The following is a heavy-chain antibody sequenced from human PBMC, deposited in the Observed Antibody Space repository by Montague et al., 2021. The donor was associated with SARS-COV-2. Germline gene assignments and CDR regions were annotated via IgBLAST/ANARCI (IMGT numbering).Heavy chain of an antibody. D-gene: IGHD3-3*01. V-gene: IGHV4-39*01. J-gene: IGHJ4*02. CDR2: IYYSGST. CDR1: GDSISSSSYF. CDR3: ARKANRGITICGVVTASYYFDY. Sequence: SETLSLTYTVSGDSISSSSYFWGWIRQPPGKGLEWIGSIYYSGSTYYNPSLKSRVTISVDTSKNQFSLTLSSVTAADTAVYYCARKANRGITICGVVTASYYFDYWGQGTLVTVSS.